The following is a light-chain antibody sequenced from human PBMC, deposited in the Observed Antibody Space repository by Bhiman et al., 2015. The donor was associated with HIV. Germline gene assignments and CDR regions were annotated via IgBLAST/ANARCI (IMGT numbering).Light chain of an antibody. CDR3: QVWDSSSVV. Sequence: SYVLTQSPSVSVAPGKTARITCGGNNIGSKSVHWYQQKPGQAPVLVIYYDSDRPSGIPERFSGSNSGNTATLTISRVEAGDEADYYCQVWDSSSVVFGGGTKLTVL. CDR1: NIGSKS. J-gene: IGLJ2*01. V-gene: IGLV3-21*04. CDR2: YDS.